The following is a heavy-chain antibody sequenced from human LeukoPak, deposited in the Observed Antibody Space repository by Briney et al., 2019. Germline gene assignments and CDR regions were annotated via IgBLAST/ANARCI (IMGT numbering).Heavy chain of an antibody. D-gene: IGHD2-2*01. V-gene: IGHV3-21*01. Sequence: GGSLRLSCAASGFTFSSYSMNWVRQAPGKGLEWVSSISSSSSYIYYADSVKGRFTISRDNAKNSLYLQMNSLRAEDTAVYYCARDVPSCSRTSCYVYYYYMDVWGKGTTVTVSS. CDR2: ISSSSSYI. CDR3: ARDVPSCSRTSCYVYYYYMDV. CDR1: GFTFSSYS. J-gene: IGHJ6*03.